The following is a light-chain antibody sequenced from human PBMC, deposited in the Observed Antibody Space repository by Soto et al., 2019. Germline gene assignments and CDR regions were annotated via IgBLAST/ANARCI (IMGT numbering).Light chain of an antibody. CDR3: QQYGNSPQIT. V-gene: IGKV3D-20*01. J-gene: IGKJ5*01. CDR2: DSS. CDR1: QSVSGY. Sequence: IVLTQSPATLSLSPGERATLSCGASQSVSGYLAWYQQKPGLAPRLVIYDSSIRATGIPDRFSGSGSGTDFTLTISRLEPEDFAVYFCQQYGNSPQITFGQGTRLEIK.